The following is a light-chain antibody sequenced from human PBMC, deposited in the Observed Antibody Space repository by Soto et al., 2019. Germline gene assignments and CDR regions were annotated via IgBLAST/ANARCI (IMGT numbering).Light chain of an antibody. CDR1: QNVFSN. V-gene: IGKV3-15*01. Sequence: EIVMTQSPGTLSVSPGERATLSCRASQNVFSNVAWYQQRPGQPPRLLISGASTRATGVSARFSASGSGTDFTLTITSLQSEDFATYFCQQSYGAPYTFGQGTKLEI. J-gene: IGKJ2*01. CDR3: QQSYGAPYT. CDR2: GAS.